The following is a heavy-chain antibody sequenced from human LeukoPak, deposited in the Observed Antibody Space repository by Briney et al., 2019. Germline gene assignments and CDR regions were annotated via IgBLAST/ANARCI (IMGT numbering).Heavy chain of an antibody. CDR3: AKVLQFYYDSSGYYAGYYFAY. CDR2: ISGSGGST. J-gene: IGHJ4*02. CDR1: GFTFSSYA. D-gene: IGHD3-22*01. V-gene: IGHV3-23*01. Sequence: GGSLRLSCAASGFTFSSYAMSWVRQAPGKGLEWVSAISGSGGSTYYADSVEGRFTISRDNSKNTLYLQMNSLRAEDTAVYYCAKVLQFYYDSSGYYAGYYFAYWGQGTLVTVSS.